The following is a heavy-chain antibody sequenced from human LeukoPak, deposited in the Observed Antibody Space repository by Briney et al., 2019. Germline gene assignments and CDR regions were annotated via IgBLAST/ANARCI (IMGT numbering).Heavy chain of an antibody. D-gene: IGHD5-18*01. CDR3: ARMSGYSYGPLPLDY. Sequence: PRGSLRLSCAASGFTVSSNYMSWVRQAPGKGLEWVSVIYSGGSTYYADFVKGRFTISRDNSKNTLYLQMNSLRAEDTAVYYCARMSGYSYGPLPLDYWGQGTLVTVSS. CDR1: GFTVSSNY. V-gene: IGHV3-66*01. CDR2: IYSGGST. J-gene: IGHJ4*02.